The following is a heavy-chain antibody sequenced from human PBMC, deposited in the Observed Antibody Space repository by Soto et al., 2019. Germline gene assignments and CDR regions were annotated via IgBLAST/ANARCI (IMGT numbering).Heavy chain of an antibody. CDR2: ISHDGNSK. Sequence: QVHLVESGGGVVQPGGSLRLSCAASGFTFSVFGMHWVRQAPGKGPEWVAVISHDGNSKHYADSVKGRFRISRDKARNPVSLPMDSLRPEDTGRYYCAKTITVPPSADGRGRGALIAHGGQGTLVTVSS. J-gene: IGHJ4*02. V-gene: IGHV3-30*18. CDR1: GFTFSVFG. CDR3: AKTITVPPSADGRGRGALIAH. D-gene: IGHD2-21*01.